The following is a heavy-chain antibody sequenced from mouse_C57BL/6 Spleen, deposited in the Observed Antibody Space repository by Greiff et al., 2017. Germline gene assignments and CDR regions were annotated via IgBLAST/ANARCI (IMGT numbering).Heavy chain of an antibody. CDR1: GYTFTSYW. V-gene: IGHV1-69*01. CDR3: ARRGLGLAY. J-gene: IGHJ3*01. Sequence: QVQLQQPGAELVMPGASVKLSCKASGYTFTSYWMHWVKQRPGQGLEWIGEIDPSDSYTNYNQKFKGKSTLTVDKSSSTAYMQLSSLPSEDSAVYYCARRGLGLAYWGQGTLVTVSA. D-gene: IGHD4-1*01. CDR2: IDPSDSYT.